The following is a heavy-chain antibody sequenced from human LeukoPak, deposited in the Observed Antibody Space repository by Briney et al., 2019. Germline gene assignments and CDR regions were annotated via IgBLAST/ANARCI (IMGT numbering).Heavy chain of an antibody. CDR2: IWYDGSNK. CDR1: GFTFSSYG. CDR3: ARDGWTAAGLDY. D-gene: IGHD6-13*01. Sequence: GGSLRLSCAASGFTFSSYGMHWVRQAPGKGLEWVAVIWYDGSNKYYADSVKGRFTISRDNSKNTLYLQMNSLRAEDTAVYYCARDGWTAAGLDYWGQGTLVTVSS. J-gene: IGHJ4*02. V-gene: IGHV3-33*01.